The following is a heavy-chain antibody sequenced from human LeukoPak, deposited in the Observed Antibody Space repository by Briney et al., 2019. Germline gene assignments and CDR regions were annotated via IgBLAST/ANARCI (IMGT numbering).Heavy chain of an antibody. CDR3: ARDNGDNGAGWFDP. Sequence: SVKVSCKASGGTFSSYAISWVRQAPGQGLEWMGGIIPIFGTANYAQKFQGRVTITTDESTSTAYMELSSLRSEDTAVYYCARDNGDNGAGWFDPWGQGTLVTVSS. CDR1: GGTFSSYA. CDR2: IIPIFGTA. J-gene: IGHJ5*02. V-gene: IGHV1-69*05. D-gene: IGHD1/OR15-1a*01.